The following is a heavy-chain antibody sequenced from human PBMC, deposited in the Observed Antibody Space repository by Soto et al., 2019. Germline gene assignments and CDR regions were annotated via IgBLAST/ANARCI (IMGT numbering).Heavy chain of an antibody. CDR2: IYYSGST. D-gene: IGHD5-18*01. CDR1: GGSISSYY. Sequence: QVQLQESGPGLVKPSETLSLTCTVSGGSISSYYWSWIRQPPGKGLEWIGYIYYSGSTNYNPSLKSRVTISVDTSKNQFSLKLSSVTAADTAVYYCARDQGYSYGYGTAWGMDVWGQGTLVTVSS. J-gene: IGHJ4*02. V-gene: IGHV4-59*01. CDR3: ARDQGYSYGYGTAWGMDV.